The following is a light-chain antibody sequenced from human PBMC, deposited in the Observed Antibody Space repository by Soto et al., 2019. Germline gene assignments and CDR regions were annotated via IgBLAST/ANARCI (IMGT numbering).Light chain of an antibody. CDR1: QSIRNW. Sequence: DMRSTPSPSTLSASGGDRVPLXCRASQSIRNWLAWYQQKPGKAPNLLIYDASTLESGVPSRFSGSGSGTEFTLTISSLQPDDFGTYYCQHDDNYLFGQGTRLEIK. CDR3: QHDDNYL. V-gene: IGKV1-5*01. CDR2: DAS. J-gene: IGKJ5*01.